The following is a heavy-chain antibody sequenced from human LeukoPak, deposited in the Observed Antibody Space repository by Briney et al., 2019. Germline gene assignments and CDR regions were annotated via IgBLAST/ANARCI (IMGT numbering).Heavy chain of an antibody. CDR3: AKGLEGYDFWSGYYSDAFDI. V-gene: IGHV3-23*01. Sequence: GGSLRLSCAASGFTFSSYAMSWVRQAPGKGLEWVSAISGSGGSTYYADSVKGRFTISRDSSKNTLYLQMNSLRAEDTAVYYCAKGLEGYDFWSGYYSDAFDIWGQGTMVTVSS. CDR1: GFTFSSYA. CDR2: ISGSGGST. D-gene: IGHD3-3*01. J-gene: IGHJ3*02.